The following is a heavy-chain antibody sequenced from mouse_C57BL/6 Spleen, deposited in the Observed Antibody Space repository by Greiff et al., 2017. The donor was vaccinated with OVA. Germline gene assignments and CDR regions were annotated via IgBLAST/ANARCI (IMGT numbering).Heavy chain of an antibody. D-gene: IGHD2-5*01. CDR1: GYTFTSYW. CDR2: IYPGSGST. Sequence: QVQLQQSGAELVKPGASVKMSCKASGYTFTSYWITWVKQRPGQGLEWIGDIYPGSGSTNYNEKFKSKATLTVDTSSSTAYMQLSSLTSEDSAVYYCARPYSKTYYFGCRGKGATLTVSS. V-gene: IGHV1-55*01. J-gene: IGHJ2*01. CDR3: ARPYSKTYYFGC.